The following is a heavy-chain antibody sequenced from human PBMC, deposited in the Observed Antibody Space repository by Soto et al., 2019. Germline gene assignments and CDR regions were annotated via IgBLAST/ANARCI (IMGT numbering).Heavy chain of an antibody. CDR3: ARELGIQLWLGYFQH. J-gene: IGHJ1*01. CDR1: GFTFSSYG. D-gene: IGHD5-18*01. Sequence: QVQLVESGGGVVQPGRSLRLSCAASGFTFSSYGMHWVRQAPGKGLEWVAVIWYDGSNKYYADSVKGRFTISRDNSENTLYLQMNSLRAEDTAVYYCARELGIQLWLGYFQHWGQGTLVTVSS. V-gene: IGHV3-33*01. CDR2: IWYDGSNK.